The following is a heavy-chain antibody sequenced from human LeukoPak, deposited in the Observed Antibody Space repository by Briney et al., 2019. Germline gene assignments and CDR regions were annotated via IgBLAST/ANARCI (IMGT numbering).Heavy chain of an antibody. Sequence: PSETLSLTCTVSGGSISSSSYYWGWIRQPPGKGLEWIGSIYYSGSTYYNPSLKSRVTISVDTSKNQFSLKLSSVTAADTAVYYCARASWRPQNFDLWGRGTLVTVSS. V-gene: IGHV4-39*07. J-gene: IGHJ2*01. CDR1: GGSISSSSYY. CDR2: IYYSGST. CDR3: ARASWRPQNFDL.